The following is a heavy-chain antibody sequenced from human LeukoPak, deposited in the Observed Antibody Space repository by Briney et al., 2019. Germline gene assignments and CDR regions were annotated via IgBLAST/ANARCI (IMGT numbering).Heavy chain of an antibody. V-gene: IGHV4-38-2*02. CDR3: ARVSRAFDP. Sequence: SETLSLTCTVSGYSISSGYYWGWIRQPPGKGLEWIGSIYHSGSTYYNPSLKSRVTISVDRSKNQFSLKLSSVTAADTAVYYCARVSRAFDPWGQGTLVTVSS. J-gene: IGHJ5*02. CDR1: GYSISSGYY. CDR2: IYHSGST.